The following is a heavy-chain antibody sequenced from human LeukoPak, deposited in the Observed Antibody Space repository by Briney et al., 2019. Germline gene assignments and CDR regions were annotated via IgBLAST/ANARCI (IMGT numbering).Heavy chain of an antibody. D-gene: IGHD5-18*01. CDR2: ISYDGSNK. J-gene: IGHJ4*02. CDR1: GFTFSSYA. CDR3: ARDTAMAPYYFDY. Sequence: GGSLRLSCAASGFTFSSYAMHWVRQAPGKGLEWAAVISYDGSNKYYADSVKGRFTISRDNSKNTLYLQMNSLRAEDTAVYYCARDTAMAPYYFDYWGQGTLVTVSS. V-gene: IGHV3-30-3*01.